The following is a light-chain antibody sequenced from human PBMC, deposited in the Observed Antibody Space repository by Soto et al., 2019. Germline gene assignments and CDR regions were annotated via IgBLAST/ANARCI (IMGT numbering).Light chain of an antibody. Sequence: QSALTQPASVSGSPGQSITISCTGTSGDVGGFDSVSWYQQHPGKAPKLMIFEVSNRPSGVSNRFSGSKSGNTASLTISGLQTEDEADYYCTSYTSSFTHLFGTGTKVTVL. V-gene: IGLV2-14*01. CDR3: TSYTSSFTHL. J-gene: IGLJ1*01. CDR1: SGDVGGFDS. CDR2: EVS.